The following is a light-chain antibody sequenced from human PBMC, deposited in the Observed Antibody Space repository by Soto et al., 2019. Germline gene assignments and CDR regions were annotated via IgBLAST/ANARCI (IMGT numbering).Light chain of an antibody. CDR1: SSNIGNNY. CDR2: ENN. Sequence: QSALTQPPSVSAAPGQKVTISCSGSSSNIGNNYVSWYQQLPGAAPKLLIYENNKRPSGIPDRFSGSKSGTSATLGITGLQTGDEADYYCGTWDGGLSEDVFGGGTKLTVL. CDR3: GTWDGGLSEDV. V-gene: IGLV1-51*02. J-gene: IGLJ3*02.